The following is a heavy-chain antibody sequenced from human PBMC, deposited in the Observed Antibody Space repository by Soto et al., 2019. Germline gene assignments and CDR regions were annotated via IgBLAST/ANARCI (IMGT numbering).Heavy chain of an antibody. J-gene: IGHJ5*02. CDR1: GFTFSSYG. Sequence: GGSLRLSCAASGFTFSSYGMHWVRQAPGKGLEWVAVIWYDGSNKYYADSVKGRFTISRDNSKNTLYLQMNSLRAEDTAVYYCARDSNRITGTLVNWFDPWGQGTLVTVSS. CDR2: IWYDGSNK. CDR3: ARDSNRITGTLVNWFDP. V-gene: IGHV3-33*01. D-gene: IGHD1-20*01.